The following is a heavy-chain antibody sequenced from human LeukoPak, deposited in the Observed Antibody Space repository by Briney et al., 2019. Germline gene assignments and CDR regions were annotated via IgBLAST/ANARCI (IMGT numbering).Heavy chain of an antibody. D-gene: IGHD3-9*01. V-gene: IGHV4-61*02. CDR3: ARELPMTGSTNWFDP. Sequence: PSQTLSLTCTVSGGSISSGSYYWSWIRQPAGKGLEWIGRIYTSGSTNYNPSLKSRVTISVDTSKNQFSLKLSSVTAADTAVYYCARELPMTGSTNWFDPWGQGTLVTVSS. CDR2: IYTSGST. J-gene: IGHJ5*02. CDR1: GGSISSGSYY.